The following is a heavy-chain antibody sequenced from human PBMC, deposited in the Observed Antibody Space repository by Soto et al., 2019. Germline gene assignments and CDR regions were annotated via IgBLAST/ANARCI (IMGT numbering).Heavy chain of an antibody. CDR2: IYYSGST. Sequence: SEALSLTCTVYGCSISSYYWSWIRQPPGKGLEWIGYIYYSGSTNYNPSLKSRVTISVDTSKNQFSLKLSSVTAADTAVYYCARAPRGNYGYPSYFDYWGQGTLVTVS. J-gene: IGHJ4*02. V-gene: IGHV4-59*01. CDR1: GCSISSYY. CDR3: ARAPRGNYGYPSYFDY. D-gene: IGHD3-10*01.